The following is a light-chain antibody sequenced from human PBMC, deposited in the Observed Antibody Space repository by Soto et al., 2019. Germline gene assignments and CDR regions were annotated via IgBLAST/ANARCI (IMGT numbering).Light chain of an antibody. J-gene: IGKJ4*01. Sequence: DIQMTQSPSSLSASVGDRVTITCRASQSISSYLNWYQQKPGKAPKLLISAASTLLGGLPSRFSGSGSGTDFTLSISSLQAEDVAVYYCQQFYSSPLTFGGGTKVDIK. CDR1: QSISSY. CDR2: AAS. V-gene: IGKV1-39*01. CDR3: QQFYSSPLT.